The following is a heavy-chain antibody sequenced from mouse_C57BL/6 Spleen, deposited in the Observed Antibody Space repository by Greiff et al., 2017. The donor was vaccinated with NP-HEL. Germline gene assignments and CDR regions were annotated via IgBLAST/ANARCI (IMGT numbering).Heavy chain of an antibody. Sequence: LVESGPELVKPGASVKISCKASGYSFTDYNMNWVKQSNGKSLEWIGVINPNYGTTSYNQKFKGKATLTVDQSSSTAYMQLNSLTSEDSAVYYCARGGAAQSPRAMDYWGQGTSVTVSS. V-gene: IGHV1-39*01. CDR3: ARGGAAQSPRAMDY. J-gene: IGHJ4*01. CDR2: INPNYGTT. CDR1: GYSFTDYN. D-gene: IGHD3-2*02.